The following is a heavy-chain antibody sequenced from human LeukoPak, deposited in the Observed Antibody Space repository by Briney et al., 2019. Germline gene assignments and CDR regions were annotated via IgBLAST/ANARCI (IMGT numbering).Heavy chain of an antibody. J-gene: IGHJ4*02. Sequence: GGSLRLSCAASGFTVSSNYMSWVRQAPGKGLEWVSVIYSGGSTYYADSVKGRFTISRDNSKNTLYLQMNSLRAEDTAVYYCANDPLVGRLTAGGLYFDYWGQGTLVTVSS. CDR3: ANDPLVGRLTAGGLYFDY. CDR2: IYSGGST. D-gene: IGHD6-13*01. CDR1: GFTVSSNY. V-gene: IGHV3-53*01.